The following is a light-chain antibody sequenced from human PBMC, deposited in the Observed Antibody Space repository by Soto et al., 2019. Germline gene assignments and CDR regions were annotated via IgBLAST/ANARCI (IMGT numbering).Light chain of an antibody. CDR1: QSFSSN. CDR2: GAS. J-gene: IGKJ1*01. V-gene: IGKV3-15*01. Sequence: EIVMTQSPATLSVSPGEGATLSCRASQSFSSNLAWYQQKPGQAPRPLIYGASTRATGIPARFSCSGSGTEFTLTISSLQPEDFAVYYCQQYNNWPRTFAQGTKVEIK. CDR3: QQYNNWPRT.